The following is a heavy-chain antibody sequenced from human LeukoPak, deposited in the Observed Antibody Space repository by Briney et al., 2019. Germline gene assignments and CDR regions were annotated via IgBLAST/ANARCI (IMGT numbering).Heavy chain of an antibody. V-gene: IGHV3-23*01. J-gene: IGHJ4*02. CDR1: GFTFGSYA. CDR2: VSGSGDAT. Sequence: GGSLRLSCAASGFTFGSYALSWVRQAPGKGLEWVSTVSGSGDATSYADSVKGRFTVSRDDSKNTLHLQMDSLRAEDTALYYCAKGNTGSAYSAVDHWGQGTLVTVSS. D-gene: IGHD2-15*01. CDR3: AKGNTGSAYSAVDH.